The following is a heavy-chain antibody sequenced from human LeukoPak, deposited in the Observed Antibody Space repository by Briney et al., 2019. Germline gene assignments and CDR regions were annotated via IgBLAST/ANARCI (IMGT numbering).Heavy chain of an antibody. Sequence: SVKVSCKASGGTFSSYAISWVRQAPGQGLEWMGGIIPIFGTANYAQKFQGRVTITADESTSTAYMELSSLRSEDTAVYYCARDRLVYDFWSGPVSIHNWFDPWGQGTLVTVSS. CDR1: GGTFSSYA. V-gene: IGHV1-69*13. CDR2: IIPIFGTA. CDR3: ARDRLVYDFWSGPVSIHNWFDP. D-gene: IGHD3-3*01. J-gene: IGHJ5*02.